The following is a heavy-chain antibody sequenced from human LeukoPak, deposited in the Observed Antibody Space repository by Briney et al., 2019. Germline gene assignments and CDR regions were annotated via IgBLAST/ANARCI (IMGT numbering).Heavy chain of an antibody. CDR1: GYSFISYD. CDR3: ATGPARFVY. D-gene: IGHD3-16*01. CDR2: MNPNSANT. V-gene: IGHV1-8*01. Sequence: ASVKVSCKDSGYSFISYDINWVRQAPGQELEWMGWMNPNSANTGYAQKFQGRVTLTRNTSIHTAYIELSGLRSDDTAVYYCATGPARFVYWGQRTLVTVSS. J-gene: IGHJ4*02.